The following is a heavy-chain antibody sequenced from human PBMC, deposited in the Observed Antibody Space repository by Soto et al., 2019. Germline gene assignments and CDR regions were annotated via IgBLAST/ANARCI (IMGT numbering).Heavy chain of an antibody. D-gene: IGHD3-3*01. V-gene: IGHV3-30-3*01. CDR3: ARSGDDFGSGDLLGAFDI. Sequence: QVQLVESGGGVVQPGRSLRLSCAASGFTFSSYAMHWVRQAPGKGLEWVAVISYDGSNKYYADSVKGRFTISRDNSKNTLYLQMNSLRAEDTAVYYCARSGDDFGSGDLLGAFDIWGQGTMVTVSS. J-gene: IGHJ3*02. CDR1: GFTFSSYA. CDR2: ISYDGSNK.